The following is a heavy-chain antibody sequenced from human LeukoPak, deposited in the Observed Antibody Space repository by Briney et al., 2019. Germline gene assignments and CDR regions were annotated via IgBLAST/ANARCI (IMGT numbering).Heavy chain of an antibody. J-gene: IGHJ4*02. Sequence: SETLSLTCTVSGGSISSYYWSWIRQPPGKGLEWIGYIYYSGSTNYNPSLKSRVTISVDTSKNQFSLKLSSVTAADTAVYYCARFYDSIYGSSFDYWGQGTLVTVSS. CDR2: IYYSGST. D-gene: IGHD3-22*01. CDR1: GGSISSYY. V-gene: IGHV4-59*01. CDR3: ARFYDSIYGSSFDY.